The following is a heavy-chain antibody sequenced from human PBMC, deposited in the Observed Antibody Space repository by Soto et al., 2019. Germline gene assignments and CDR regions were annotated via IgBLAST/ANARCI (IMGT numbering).Heavy chain of an antibody. CDR1: GYTFTSYA. Sequence: ASVKVSCKASGYTFTSYAMHWVRQAPGQRLEWMGWINAGNGNTKYSQKFQGRVTITRDTSASTAYMELSSLRSEDTAVYYCARVRNYYDILTGYYLRTDFDYWGQGTLVTVS. J-gene: IGHJ4*02. D-gene: IGHD3-9*01. V-gene: IGHV1-3*01. CDR2: INAGNGNT. CDR3: ARVRNYYDILTGYYLRTDFDY.